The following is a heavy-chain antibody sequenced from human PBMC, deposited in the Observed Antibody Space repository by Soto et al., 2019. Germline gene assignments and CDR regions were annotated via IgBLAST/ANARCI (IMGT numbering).Heavy chain of an antibody. CDR2: IYYSGST. CDR3: ARHVLPPSVGGVNQGGAFDI. D-gene: IGHD3-16*01. CDR1: GSSISSSSYY. J-gene: IGHJ3*02. V-gene: IGHV4-39*01. Sequence: TSETLSLTYTVSGSSISSSSYYLGWIRQPPWKGLEWIGSIYYSGSTYDNPSLKSRVTIFVDTSKNQFSLKLSSVTAADTAVYYCARHVLPPSVGGVNQGGAFDIWGQGTMVTVSS.